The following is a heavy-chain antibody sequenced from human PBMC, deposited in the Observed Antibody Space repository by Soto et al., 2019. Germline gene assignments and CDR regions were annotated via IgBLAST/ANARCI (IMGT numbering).Heavy chain of an antibody. D-gene: IGHD6-25*01. CDR2: ISHDGSNQ. CDR1: GFTFRSYG. J-gene: IGHJ4*02. V-gene: IGHV3-30*18. CDR3: AKDSSAAFDY. Sequence: GGSLRLSCAASGFTFRSYGMHWVRQAPSKGLEWVAVISHDGSNQFYAESVKGRFTISRDNSKNMLYLQMNSLRADDSAVYFCAKDSSAAFDYWGQGTVVTVSS.